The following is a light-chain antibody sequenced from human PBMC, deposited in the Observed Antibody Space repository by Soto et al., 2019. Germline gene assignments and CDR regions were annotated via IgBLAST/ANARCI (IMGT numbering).Light chain of an antibody. J-gene: IGLJ2*01. V-gene: IGLV4-69*01. CDR2: FNSDGSH. CDR1: SGHSTYT. Sequence: QLVLTQSPSASASLGASVKLTCTLSSGHSTYTIAWHQQQPEKGPRYLMKFNSDGSHNKGDGIPDRFSGSSSGTERYLTISSLQSEDEADYYCQTWGTGYSVFGGETKLTVL. CDR3: QTWGTGYSV.